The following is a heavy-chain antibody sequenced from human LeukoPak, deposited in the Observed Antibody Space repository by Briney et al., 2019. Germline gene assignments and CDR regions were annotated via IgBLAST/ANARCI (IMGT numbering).Heavy chain of an antibody. CDR1: GGSVSNYNW. V-gene: IGHV4-4*02. Sequence: KTSETLSLTCAVSGGSVSNYNWWTWVRQPPGKGLEWIGEIYHSGTTNYNPSLKSRVTISVDTSKNQFSLKLSSVTAADTAVYYCARQALDTMVRGVIKFDPWGQGTLVTVSS. CDR2: IYHSGTT. J-gene: IGHJ5*02. CDR3: ARQALDTMVRGVIKFDP. D-gene: IGHD3-10*01.